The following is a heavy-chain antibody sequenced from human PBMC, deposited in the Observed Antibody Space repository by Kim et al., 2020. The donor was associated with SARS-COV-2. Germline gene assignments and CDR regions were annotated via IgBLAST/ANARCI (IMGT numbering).Heavy chain of an antibody. CDR1: GFTFGHYA. CDR3: TKDRFPHYDSSGSYAMDV. J-gene: IGHJ6*02. D-gene: IGHD3-22*01. V-gene: IGHV3-9*01. CDR2: ISYNSLNV. Sequence: GGSLRLSCAASGFTFGHYAMHWVRQAPGKGLEWVSGISYNSLNVGSADSVKGRFTISRDNAKNTIYLQMNSLRPEDTALYYCTKDRFPHYDSSGSYAMDVWGQGTTVTVAS.